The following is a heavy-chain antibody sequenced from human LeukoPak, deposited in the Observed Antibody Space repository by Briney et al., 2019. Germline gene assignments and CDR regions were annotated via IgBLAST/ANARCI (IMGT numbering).Heavy chain of an antibody. J-gene: IGHJ6*02. CDR3: ASTSFYYYYYGMDV. CDR1: GFAFSSYW. Sequence: GGSLRLSCAASGFAFSSYWMSWVRQAPGKGLEWVANIKQDGSEKYYVDSVEGRFTISRDNAKNSLYLQMNSLRAEDTAVYYCASTSFYYYYYGMDVWGQGTTVTVSS. V-gene: IGHV3-7*01. CDR2: IKQDGSEK. D-gene: IGHD2-2*01.